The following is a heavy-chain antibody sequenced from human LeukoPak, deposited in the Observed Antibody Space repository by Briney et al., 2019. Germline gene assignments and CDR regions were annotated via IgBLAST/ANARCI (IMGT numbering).Heavy chain of an antibody. D-gene: IGHD3-10*01. Sequence: PGGSLRLSCAASGFTFSDYYMNWIRQAPGKGLEWISFISSSGSTIYYADSVKGRFTMSRDTTKNSLYLQMNSLRAEDTAVYYCARERTPKYYYGSGSPDRYYDHWGQGTLVTVSS. V-gene: IGHV3-11*04. CDR1: GFTFSDYY. CDR2: ISSSGSTI. J-gene: IGHJ4*02. CDR3: ARERTPKYYYGSGSPDRYYDH.